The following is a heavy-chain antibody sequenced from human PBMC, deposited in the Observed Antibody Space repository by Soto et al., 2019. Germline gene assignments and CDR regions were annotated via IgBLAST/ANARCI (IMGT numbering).Heavy chain of an antibody. D-gene: IGHD2-2*01. CDR1: GYTFNNYW. V-gene: IGHV5-51*01. J-gene: IGHJ5*02. Sequence: GESLKISCSGSGYTFNNYWIGWVRQKPGKGLEWMGVIYPDDSSTTYGPSFQGQITFSVDKSISTAYLQWSSLKASDTAIYYCARRRYCKSISCLTRNWLDPWGQGTLVTVSS. CDR3: ARRRYCKSISCLTRNWLDP. CDR2: IYPDDSST.